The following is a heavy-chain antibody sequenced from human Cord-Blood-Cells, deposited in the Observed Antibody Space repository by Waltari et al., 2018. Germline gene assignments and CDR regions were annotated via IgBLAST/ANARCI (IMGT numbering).Heavy chain of an antibody. V-gene: IGHV1-46*01. J-gene: IGHJ4*02. CDR3: ASAQGVCSGGSCYSY. CDR2: INPSGGST. CDR1: GYTFTSYY. D-gene: IGHD2-15*01. Sequence: QVQLVQSGAEVKKPGASVKVSCKASGYTFTSYYMHWVRQAPGQGLEWMGIINPSGGSTRYAQEFQGRVTMTRETSTSTVYMELSSLRSEDTAVYYCASAQGVCSGGSCYSYWGQGTLVTVSS.